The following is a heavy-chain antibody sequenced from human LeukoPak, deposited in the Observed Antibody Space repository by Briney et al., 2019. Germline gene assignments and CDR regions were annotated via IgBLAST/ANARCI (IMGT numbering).Heavy chain of an antibody. J-gene: IGHJ4*02. CDR3: ARDLAVAGTGYDY. CDR1: GCSISTGFY. CDR2: IYHSGDT. Sequence: SETLSLTCTVSGCSISTGFYWGWIRQPPGKGLEWIGSIYHSGDTYYNPSLNSRVTISVDTSKNQFSLKVRSVTAADTAVYYCARDLAVAGTGYDYWGQGTLVTVSS. V-gene: IGHV4-38-2*02. D-gene: IGHD6-19*01.